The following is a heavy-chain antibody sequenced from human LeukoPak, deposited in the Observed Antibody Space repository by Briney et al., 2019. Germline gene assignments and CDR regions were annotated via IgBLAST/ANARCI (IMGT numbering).Heavy chain of an antibody. Sequence: SETLSLTCAVYGGSFSGYYWSWIRQPPGKGLEWIGEINHSGSTNYNPSLKSRVTISVDTSKNQFSLKLSSVTAADTAVYYCARLLPRYCSSTRCYTERYFQHWGQGTLVTVSS. CDR1: GGSFSGYY. CDR3: ARLLPRYCSSTRCYTERYFQH. J-gene: IGHJ1*01. D-gene: IGHD2-2*02. CDR2: INHSGST. V-gene: IGHV4-34*01.